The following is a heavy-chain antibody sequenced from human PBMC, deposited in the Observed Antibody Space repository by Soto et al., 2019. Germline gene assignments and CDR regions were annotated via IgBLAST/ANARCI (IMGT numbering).Heavy chain of an antibody. CDR1: GASVRSSSYY. CDR2: IYFSGTT. CDR3: ARGDFGSGSYYNPTPTWFDP. V-gene: IGHV4-39*01. J-gene: IGHJ5*02. Sequence: SETLSLTCTVSGASVRSSSYYWGWIRQSPGKGLEWIGSIYFSGTTYYNPSLKSRVIMSVDTSKNQFSLKMSSVTAADTAVYYCARGDFGSGSYYNPTPTWFDPWGQGALVTVSS. D-gene: IGHD3-10*01.